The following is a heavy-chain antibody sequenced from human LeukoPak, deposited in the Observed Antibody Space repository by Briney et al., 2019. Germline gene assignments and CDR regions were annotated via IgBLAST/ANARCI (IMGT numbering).Heavy chain of an antibody. J-gene: IGHJ4*02. CDR2: ISYDGSNK. Sequence: PGRSLRLSCAASGFTFSSYGMHWVRQAPGKGLEWVAVISYDGSNKYYADSVKGRFTISRDNSKNTLYLQMNSLRAEDTAVYYCAKALEGYYDSNPFDYWGQGTLVTVSS. CDR3: AKALEGYYDSNPFDY. V-gene: IGHV3-30*18. CDR1: GFTFSSYG. D-gene: IGHD3-16*01.